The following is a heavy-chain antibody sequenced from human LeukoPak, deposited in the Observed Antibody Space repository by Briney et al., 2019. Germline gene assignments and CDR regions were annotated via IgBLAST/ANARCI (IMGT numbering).Heavy chain of an antibody. CDR3: ARHISGGVSFDP. V-gene: IGHV4-39*01. CDR2: IYYSGST. CDR1: GGSISSSSYY. D-gene: IGHD3-16*01. Sequence: PSETLSLTCTVSGGSISSSSYYWGWIRQPPGKGLEWIGSIYYSGSTYYNPSLKSRVTISVDTSKNQFSLKLSSVTAADTAVYYCARHISGGVSFDPWGQGTLVTVSS. J-gene: IGHJ5*02.